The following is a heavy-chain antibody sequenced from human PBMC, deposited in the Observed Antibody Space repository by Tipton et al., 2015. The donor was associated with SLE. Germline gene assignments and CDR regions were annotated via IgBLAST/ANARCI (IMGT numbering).Heavy chain of an antibody. CDR2: IHSSGRT. J-gene: IGHJ3*02. CDR1: GGSLSSHY. Sequence: GLVKPSETLSLTCSVSGGSLSSHYWDWIRQPPGKGLEWIGHIHSSGRTSYNPSLKSRVTISVDTSKKQFSLKLSSVTAADTAVYYCARQEMATIRAFDIWGQGTMVTVSS. CDR3: ARQEMATIRAFDI. D-gene: IGHD5-24*01. V-gene: IGHV4-59*08.